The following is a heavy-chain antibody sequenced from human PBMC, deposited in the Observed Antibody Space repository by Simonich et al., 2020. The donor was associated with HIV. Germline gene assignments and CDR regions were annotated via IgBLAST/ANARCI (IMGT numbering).Heavy chain of an antibody. J-gene: IGHJ4*02. D-gene: IGHD3-10*01. Sequence: EVQLVESGGGLVQPGRSLRLSCAASGFTFDDYAMHWVRQAPGKGRELVSGISWKSGSIGYADSVKGRFTISRDNAKNSLYLQMNSLRAEDTALYYCAKDKGAYYGSGSPVYWGQGTLVTVSS. CDR1: GFTFDDYA. CDR3: AKDKGAYYGSGSPVY. V-gene: IGHV3-9*01. CDR2: ISWKSGSI.